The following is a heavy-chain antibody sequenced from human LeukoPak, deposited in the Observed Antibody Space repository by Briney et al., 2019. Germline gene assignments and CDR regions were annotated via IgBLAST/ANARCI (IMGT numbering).Heavy chain of an antibody. D-gene: IGHD3-3*01. V-gene: IGHV1-2*02. Sequence: GASVKVSCKASGDTFSRNSISWVRQAPGRGLEWMGWVNPNIGVTKYAQRFQDRVTMTRDTSISTAYLELSRLTSDDTAVYYCATLRFLEWLSSPGDYWGQGTLITVSS. CDR3: ATLRFLEWLSSPGDY. CDR2: VNPNIGVT. J-gene: IGHJ4*02. CDR1: GDTFSRNS.